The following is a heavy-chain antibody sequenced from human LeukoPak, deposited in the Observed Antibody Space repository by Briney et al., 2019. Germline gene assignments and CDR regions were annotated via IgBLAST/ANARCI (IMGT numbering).Heavy chain of an antibody. Sequence: HPGGSLRLSCAASGFTFSTYWMSWVREAPGKGLEWVADIKQDGSEKYYVDSVKGRFTISRDNAKNSLYLQMNSLRAEDTAMYYCARDSAGDDYWGQGTLVPVSS. D-gene: IGHD6-13*01. CDR2: IKQDGSEK. CDR1: GFTFSTYW. CDR3: ARDSAGDDY. V-gene: IGHV3-7*01. J-gene: IGHJ4*02.